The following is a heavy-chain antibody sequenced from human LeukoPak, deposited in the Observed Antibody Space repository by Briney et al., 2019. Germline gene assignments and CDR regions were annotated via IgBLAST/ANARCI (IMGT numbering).Heavy chain of an antibody. CDR1: RFTFTDYG. CDR2: IWYDGSGK. V-gene: IGHV3-33*01. J-gene: IGHJ4*02. CDR3: ARDWCSGGSCYYFDH. D-gene: IGHD2-15*01. Sequence: PGRSLRLSCAASRFTFTDYGMHWVRQPPGEGLEWVALIWYDGSGKYYADSVKGRFTISRDNSKNTLYLQMNSLRAEDTAVYYCARDWCSGGSCYYFDHWGQGTLVTVSS.